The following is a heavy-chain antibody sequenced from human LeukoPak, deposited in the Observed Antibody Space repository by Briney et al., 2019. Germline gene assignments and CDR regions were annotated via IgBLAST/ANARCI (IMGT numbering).Heavy chain of an antibody. CDR3: ARPSRRSYNAFDI. V-gene: IGHV3-48*03. CDR2: ISSSGSTI. J-gene: IGHJ3*02. D-gene: IGHD1-26*01. Sequence: GGSPRLSCAASGFTFSSYEMNWVRQAPGKGLEWVSYISSSGSTIYYADSVKGRFTISRDNAKNSLYLQMNSLRAEDTAVYYCARPSRRSYNAFDIWGQGTMVTVSS. CDR1: GFTFSSYE.